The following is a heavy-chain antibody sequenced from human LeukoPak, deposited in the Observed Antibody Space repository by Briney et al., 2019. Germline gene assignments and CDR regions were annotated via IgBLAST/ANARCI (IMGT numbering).Heavy chain of an antibody. CDR2: TRNKANSYTT. V-gene: IGHV3-72*01. CDR1: GFTFSDHY. Sequence: GGSLRLSCAASGFTFSDHYMDWVRQAPGKGLEWVGRTRNKANSYTTEYAASVKGRFTISRDDSKISLYPQMNSLKTEDTAVYYCARVRYSGSYYFDYWGQGTLVTVSS. D-gene: IGHD1-26*01. J-gene: IGHJ4*02. CDR3: ARVRYSGSYYFDY.